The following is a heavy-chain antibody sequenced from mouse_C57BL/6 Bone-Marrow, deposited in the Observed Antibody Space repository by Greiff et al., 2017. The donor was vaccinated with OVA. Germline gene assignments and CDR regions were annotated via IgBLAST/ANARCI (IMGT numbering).Heavy chain of an antibody. Sequence: QVQLQQPGAELVRPGTSVKLSCKASGYTFTSYWLHWVKQRPGQGLEWIGVIDPSDSYTNYNQKFKGKATLTVDTSSSTAYMQLSSLTSEDSAGYDGARSELQNDSNPLCAMDYWGQGTSVTVSS. CDR2: IDPSDSYT. J-gene: IGHJ4*01. V-gene: IGHV1-59*01. D-gene: IGHD2-5*01. CDR3: ARSELQNDSNPLCAMDY. CDR1: GYTFTSYW.